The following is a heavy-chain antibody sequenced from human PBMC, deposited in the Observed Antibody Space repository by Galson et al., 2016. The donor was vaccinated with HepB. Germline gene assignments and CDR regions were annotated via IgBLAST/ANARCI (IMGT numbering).Heavy chain of an antibody. J-gene: IGHJ4*02. CDR1: GFTFSTYW. CDR3: ARVIAEDEAVGD. Sequence: SLRLSCAASGFTFSTYWMTWVRQAPGKGLEWVANIKEDESMKSYVDSVKGRFTISRDNANNLLYLQMNSLRAEDTAVYSCARVIAEDEAVGDWGQGTLVTVSS. D-gene: IGHD6-13*01. CDR2: IKEDESMK. V-gene: IGHV3-7*01.